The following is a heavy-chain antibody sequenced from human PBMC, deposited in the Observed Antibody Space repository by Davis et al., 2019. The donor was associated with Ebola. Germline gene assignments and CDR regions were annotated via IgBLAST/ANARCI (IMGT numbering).Heavy chain of an antibody. V-gene: IGHV3-9*01. CDR2: ISWNSGSI. Sequence: GGSLRLSCAASGFTFDDYAMHWVRQAPGKGLEWVLGISWNSGSIGYSDSVKGRFTISRDNAKNSLYLQMNSLRAEDTALYYCAKDIREYYYGSGSLPYYGMDVWGKGTTVTVSS. D-gene: IGHD3-10*01. CDR1: GFTFDDYA. CDR3: AKDIREYYYGSGSLPYYGMDV. J-gene: IGHJ6*04.